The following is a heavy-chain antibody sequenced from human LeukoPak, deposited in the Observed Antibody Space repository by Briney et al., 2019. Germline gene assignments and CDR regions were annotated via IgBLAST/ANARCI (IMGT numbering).Heavy chain of an antibody. V-gene: IGHV3-20*04. D-gene: IGHD5-18*01. Sequence: PGGSLRLSCAASGFTFDDYGMSWVRQAPGKGLEWVSGINWNGGSTGYADSVKGRFTISRDNAKNSLYLQMNSLRAEDTALYYCARDPMGTRGYSYGLADYWGQGTLVTVSS. CDR1: GFTFDDYG. CDR2: INWNGGST. J-gene: IGHJ4*02. CDR3: ARDPMGTRGYSYGLADY.